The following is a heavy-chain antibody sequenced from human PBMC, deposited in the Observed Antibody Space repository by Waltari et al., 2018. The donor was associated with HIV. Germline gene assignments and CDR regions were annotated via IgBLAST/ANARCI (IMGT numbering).Heavy chain of an antibody. V-gene: IGHV3-15*01. CDR1: ALTSSNSW. D-gene: IGHD3-3*01. CDR3: TTGFWSVWSNV. CDR2: SKSKSDGGTI. J-gene: IGHJ6*02. Sequence: EVQLVESGGGLVKPGESLRLSCAVSALTSSNSWLNWARQAPGRGLEWIGRSKSKSDGGTIEYAAPMKGRFTISRDDSKSTLYLQMNSLKTEDTAVYYCTTGFWSVWSNVWGQGTTVTVSS.